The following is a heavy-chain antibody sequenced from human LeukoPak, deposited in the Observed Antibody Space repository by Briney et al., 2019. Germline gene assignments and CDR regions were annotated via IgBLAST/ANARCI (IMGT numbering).Heavy chain of an antibody. CDR2: IYYSGST. CDR1: GGSISSGGYY. Sequence: PSQTLSLTCTVSGGSISSGGYYWSWIRQPPGKGLEWIGYIYYSGSTNYNPSLKSRVTISVDTSKNQFSLKLSSVTAADTAVYYCARRVDYYDSSGYYYWFDPWGQGTLVTVSS. J-gene: IGHJ5*02. V-gene: IGHV4-61*08. CDR3: ARRVDYYDSSGYYYWFDP. D-gene: IGHD3-22*01.